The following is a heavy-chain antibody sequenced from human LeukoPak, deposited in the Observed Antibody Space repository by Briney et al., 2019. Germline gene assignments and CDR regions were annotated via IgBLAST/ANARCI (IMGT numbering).Heavy chain of an antibody. Sequence: SETLSLTCAVYGGSFSGYYWSWIRQPPGKGLEWIGEINHSGSTNYNPSLKSRVTISVDTSKNQFSLKLSSVTAADTAVYYCARRSVRVLSDYRGQGTLVTVSS. CDR1: GGSFSGYY. CDR3: ARRSVRVLSDY. CDR2: INHSGST. J-gene: IGHJ4*02. D-gene: IGHD3-10*01. V-gene: IGHV4-34*01.